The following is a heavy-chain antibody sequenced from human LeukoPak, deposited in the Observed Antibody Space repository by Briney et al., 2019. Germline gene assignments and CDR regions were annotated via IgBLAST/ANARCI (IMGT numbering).Heavy chain of an antibody. V-gene: IGHV1-46*01. J-gene: IGHJ4*02. Sequence: ASVKVSCKASGFTFTNYYMHWVRQAPGQGLEWMGVIKPSGSNTNYAQKFRGRVTMTRDTSATTVYTELSSLRSEETAVYYCAREESGGYFDYGGQGTLVTVSS. CDR3: AREESGGYFDY. CDR1: GFTFTNYY. CDR2: IKPSGSNT. D-gene: IGHD2-8*02.